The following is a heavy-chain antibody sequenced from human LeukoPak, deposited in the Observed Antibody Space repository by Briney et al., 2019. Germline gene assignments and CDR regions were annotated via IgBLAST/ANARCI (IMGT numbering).Heavy chain of an antibody. V-gene: IGHV3-7*01. D-gene: IGHD6-13*01. CDR3: ASGRQLGY. CDR2: IKEDRSEK. J-gene: IGHJ4*02. CDR1: GFTFSDYW. Sequence: GGSLRLSCAASGFTFSDYWMSWVRQAPGKGLEWVANIKEDRSEKYYVDSVKGRFTISRDNARNSLYLQMNSLRAEDTAVYYCASGRQLGYWGQGTLVTVSS.